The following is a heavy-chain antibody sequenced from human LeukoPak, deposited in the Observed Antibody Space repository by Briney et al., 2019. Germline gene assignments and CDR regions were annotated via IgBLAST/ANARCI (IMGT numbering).Heavy chain of an antibody. CDR3: ARDSGGDYFDY. Sequence: GRSLRLSCAGSGFTFSNYGMHWVRQAPGKGLEWVALISYDGSNKYYADSVKGRITISRDNSKNTLYLQMNSLRAEDTAVYYCARDSGGDYFDYWGQGTLVTVSS. V-gene: IGHV3-30*03. CDR2: ISYDGSNK. J-gene: IGHJ4*02. CDR1: GFTFSNYG. D-gene: IGHD2-21*01.